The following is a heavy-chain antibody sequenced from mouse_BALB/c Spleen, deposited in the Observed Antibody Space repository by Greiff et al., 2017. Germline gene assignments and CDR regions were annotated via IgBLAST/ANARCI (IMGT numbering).Heavy chain of an antibody. V-gene: IGHV1-82*01. CDR3: ARRTEGAYAMDY. D-gene: IGHD3-1*01. Sequence: QVQLQQSGPELVKPGASVKISCKASGYAFSSSWMNWVKQRPGQGLEWIGRIYPGDGDTNYNGKFKGKATLTADKSSSTAYMQLSSLTSVDSAVYFCARRTEGAYAMDYWGQGTSVTVSS. CDR1: GYAFSSSW. J-gene: IGHJ4*01. CDR2: IYPGDGDT.